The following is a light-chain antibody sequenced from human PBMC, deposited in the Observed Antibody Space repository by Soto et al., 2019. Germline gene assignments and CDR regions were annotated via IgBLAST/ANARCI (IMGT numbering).Light chain of an antibody. CDR1: QTISSW. J-gene: IGKJ4*01. V-gene: IGKV1-5*03. Sequence: DIQMTQSPSTLSGSVGDRVTITCRASQTISSWLAWYQQKPGKAPKLLIYKASTLKSGVPSRFSGSGSGTEFTLTISSLQPDDFATYYCQQSHSTPLTFGGGTKVEIK. CDR3: QQSHSTPLT. CDR2: KAS.